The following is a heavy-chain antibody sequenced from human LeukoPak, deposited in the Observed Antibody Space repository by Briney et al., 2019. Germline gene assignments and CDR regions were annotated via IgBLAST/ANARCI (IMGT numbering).Heavy chain of an antibody. D-gene: IGHD3-22*01. J-gene: IGHJ6*03. CDR1: GGSITSGTYY. CDR2: VYSSGRT. Sequence: SQTLSLTCTVSGGSITSGTYYWSWLRQPAGKGLEWIGRVYSSGRTNYNPSLKSRGTISVDASKNQFSLELSSVTAADTAVYYCTRGSIAYYYMDVWGKGTTVTISS. CDR3: TRGSIAYYYMDV. V-gene: IGHV4-61*02.